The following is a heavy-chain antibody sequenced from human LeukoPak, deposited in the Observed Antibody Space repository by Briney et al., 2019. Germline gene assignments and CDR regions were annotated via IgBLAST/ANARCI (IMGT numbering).Heavy chain of an antibody. CDR2: LWYDGSNK. CDR1: GFTFSSYG. Sequence: GGSLRLSCAASGFTFSSYGMHWVRQAPGKGLEWVAGLWYDGSNKYYADSVKGRFTISRDNSKNTLYLQMNSLRAEDTAVYYCAKDEGSHTFDYWGQGTLVTVSS. J-gene: IGHJ4*02. V-gene: IGHV3-33*06. D-gene: IGHD1-26*01. CDR3: AKDEGSHTFDY.